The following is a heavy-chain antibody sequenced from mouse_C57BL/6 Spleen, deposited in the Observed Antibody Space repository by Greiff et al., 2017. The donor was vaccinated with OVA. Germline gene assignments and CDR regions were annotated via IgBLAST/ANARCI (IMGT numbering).Heavy chain of an antibody. CDR3: ARLGWDGYFDV. J-gene: IGHJ1*03. Sequence: QVQLQQSGPELVKPGASVKISCKASGYAFSSSWMNWVKQRPGKGLEWIGRIYPGDGDTNYNGKFKGKATLTADKSSSTAYMQLSSLTSEDSAVYFCARLGWDGYFDVWGTGTTVTVSS. V-gene: IGHV1-82*01. CDR2: IYPGDGDT. D-gene: IGHD4-1*01. CDR1: GYAFSSSW.